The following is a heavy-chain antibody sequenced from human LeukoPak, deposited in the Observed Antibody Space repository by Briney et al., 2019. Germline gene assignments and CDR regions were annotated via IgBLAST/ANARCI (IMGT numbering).Heavy chain of an antibody. CDR2: INPNSGGT. D-gene: IGHD5-12*01. V-gene: IGHV1-2*02. CDR1: GYTFTGYY. Sequence: ASVKVSCKASGYTFTGYYVHWVRQAPGQGLEWMGWINPNSGGTNYAQKFQGRVTMTRDTSISTAYMELSRLRSDDTAVYYCARGTADSGYEGFWAYYYYYYMDVWGKGTTVTVSS. CDR3: ARGTADSGYEGFWAYYYYYYMDV. J-gene: IGHJ6*03.